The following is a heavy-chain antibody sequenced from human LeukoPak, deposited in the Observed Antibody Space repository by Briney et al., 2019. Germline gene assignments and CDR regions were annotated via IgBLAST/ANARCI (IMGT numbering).Heavy chain of an antibody. D-gene: IGHD3-22*01. CDR1: GGSISSGSYY. CDR2: IYTSGST. Sequence: SETLSLTCTVSGGSISSGSYYWSWIRQPAGKGLEWIGRIYTSGSTNYNPSPKSRVTISVDTSKNQFSLKLSSVTAADTAVYYCARESYDSSGYYRNWFDPWGQGTLVTVSS. J-gene: IGHJ5*02. V-gene: IGHV4-61*02. CDR3: ARESYDSSGYYRNWFDP.